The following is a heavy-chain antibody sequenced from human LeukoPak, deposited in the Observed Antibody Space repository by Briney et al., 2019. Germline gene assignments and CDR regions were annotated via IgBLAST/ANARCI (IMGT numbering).Heavy chain of an antibody. CDR2: IYTSGST. CDR1: GGSISSGSYY. CDR3: ARFWGDLVPAAGDAFDI. Sequence: SEPLSLTCTVSGGSISSGSYYWSWIRQPAGKGLEWIGRIYTSGSTNYNPSLKSRVTISVDTSKNQFSLRLSSVTAADTAVYYCARFWGDLVPAAGDAFDIWGQGTMVTVSS. J-gene: IGHJ3*02. D-gene: IGHD2-2*01. V-gene: IGHV4-61*02.